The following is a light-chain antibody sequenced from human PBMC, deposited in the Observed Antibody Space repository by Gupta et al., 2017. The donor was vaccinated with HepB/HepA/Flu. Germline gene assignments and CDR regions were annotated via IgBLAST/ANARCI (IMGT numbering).Light chain of an antibody. CDR1: QSIYNNY. CDR3: QLYGSSWT. V-gene: IGKV3-20*01. Sequence: EMVLTQSPDTLSLSPGERATLSCRASQSIYNNYLAWYQQKSGQAPRVLISGASSRATGIPDRFSGSGSGTDFTLTISRLEPEDFAVYYCQLYGSSWTFGQGTKVEFK. CDR2: GAS. J-gene: IGKJ1*01.